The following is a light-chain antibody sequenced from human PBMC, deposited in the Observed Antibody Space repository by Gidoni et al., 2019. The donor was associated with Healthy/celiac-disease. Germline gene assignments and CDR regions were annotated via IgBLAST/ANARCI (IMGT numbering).Light chain of an antibody. Sequence: DIVMTQSPDSLAVSLGERATINCKSSQSVVYSSNNKNYVAWYQQKPGQPPQLLIYWASTRESGVPDRFSGGGSGTDFTLTISSLQAEDVAVYYCQQYYSTPLTFGGGTKVEIK. CDR3: QQYYSTPLT. J-gene: IGKJ4*01. CDR2: WAS. CDR1: QSVVYSSNNKNY. V-gene: IGKV4-1*01.